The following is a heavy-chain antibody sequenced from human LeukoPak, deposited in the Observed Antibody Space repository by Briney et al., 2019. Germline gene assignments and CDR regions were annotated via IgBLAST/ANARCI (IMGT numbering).Heavy chain of an antibody. CDR1: GFTFDDYA. J-gene: IGHJ4*02. D-gene: IGHD3-22*01. V-gene: IGHV3-9*01. CDR3: AKGSYDSSGYLDY. CDR2: ISWNSGSI. Sequence: GGSLRLSCAASGFTFDDYAMHWVRQAPGKGLGWVSGISWNSGSIGYADSVKGRFTISRDNAKNSLYLQMNSLRAEDTALYYCAKGSYDSSGYLDYWGQGTLVTVSS.